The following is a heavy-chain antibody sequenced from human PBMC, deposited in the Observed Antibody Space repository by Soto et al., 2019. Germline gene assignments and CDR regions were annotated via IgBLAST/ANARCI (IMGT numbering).Heavy chain of an antibody. Sequence: GGSLRLSCAASGFTFSSYAMHWVRQAPGKGLEWVAVILYDGSNKYYADSVKGRFTISRDNSKNTLYLQMNSLRAEDTAVYYCARGVYDSSGYWHYWGQGTLVTVSS. D-gene: IGHD3-22*01. V-gene: IGHV3-30-3*01. CDR2: ILYDGSNK. CDR3: ARGVYDSSGYWHY. CDR1: GFTFSSYA. J-gene: IGHJ4*02.